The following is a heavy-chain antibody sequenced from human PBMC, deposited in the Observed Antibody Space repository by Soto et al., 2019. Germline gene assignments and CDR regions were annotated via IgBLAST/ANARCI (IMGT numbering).Heavy chain of an antibody. CDR2: ISAYKIDT. CDR1: GYRFETYA. J-gene: IGHJ6*02. V-gene: IGHV1-18*01. CDR3: ARGPWFGELLNPYYYYYGMDV. D-gene: IGHD3-10*01. Sequence: ASVTVSCKSSGYRFETYAMSWVRQAPGQGLEWMGWISAYKIDTYYAEKFQDRVTMTTDTSTSTAYMELSSLRSEDTAVYYCARGPWFGELLNPYYYYYGMDVCGQGTTVTVSS.